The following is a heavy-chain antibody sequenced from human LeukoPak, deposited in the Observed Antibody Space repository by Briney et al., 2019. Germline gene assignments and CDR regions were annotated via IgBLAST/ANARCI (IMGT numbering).Heavy chain of an antibody. CDR1: GFTFSSYG. CDR2: IRYDGSNK. D-gene: IGHD3-22*01. V-gene: IGHV3-30*02. Sequence: GGSLRLSCAASGFTFSSYGMHWVRQAPGKGLEWVAFIRYDGSNKYYADSVKGRFTISRDNSKNTLYLQMNSLRAEDTAVYYCAKDKGLYDSSGYYSLGWYFDLWGRGTLVTVSS. J-gene: IGHJ2*01. CDR3: AKDKGLYDSSGYYSLGWYFDL.